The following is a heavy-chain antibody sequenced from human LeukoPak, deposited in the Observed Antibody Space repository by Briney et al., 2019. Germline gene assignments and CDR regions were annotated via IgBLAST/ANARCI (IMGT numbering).Heavy chain of an antibody. J-gene: IGHJ4*02. CDR1: GFTFDDYA. V-gene: IGHV3-9*03. CDR2: ISWNSGSI. CDR3: AKSDYYDSSGYYYFDY. Sequence: PGGSLRLSCAASGFTFDDYAMHWVRQAPGKGLEWVSGISWNSGSIGYADSVKGRFTISRDNAKNSLYLQMNSLRAEDMALYYCAKSDYYDSSGYYYFDYWGQGTLVTVSS. D-gene: IGHD3-22*01.